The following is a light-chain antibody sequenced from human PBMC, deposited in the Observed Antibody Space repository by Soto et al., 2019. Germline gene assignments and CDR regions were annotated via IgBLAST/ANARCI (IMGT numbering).Light chain of an antibody. J-gene: IGLJ2*01. CDR1: SSNIGAGYD. Sequence: QSVLTQPPSVSGAPGQRVTISCTGSSSNIGAGYDVHWYQQLPGTAPKLLFYGNSNRPSGVPDRFSGAKSGTSASLAITGRQAEDEADYDCQSYDSSPIVVFGGGTKLTVL. V-gene: IGLV1-40*01. CDR2: GNS. CDR3: QSYDSSPIVV.